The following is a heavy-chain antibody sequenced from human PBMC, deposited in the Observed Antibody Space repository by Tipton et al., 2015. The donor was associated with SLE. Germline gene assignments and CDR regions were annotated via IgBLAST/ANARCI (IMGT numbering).Heavy chain of an antibody. J-gene: IGHJ3*02. Sequence: TLSLTCAVSGYSISSGYYWGWIRQPPGKGLEWIGRIYTSGSTNYNPSLKSRVTISVDTSKNQFSLKLSSVTAADTAVYYCAREGDFWSGYLGAFDIWGQGTMVTVSS. V-gene: IGHV4-38-2*02. CDR2: IYTSGST. D-gene: IGHD3-3*01. CDR3: AREGDFWSGYLGAFDI. CDR1: GYSISSGYY.